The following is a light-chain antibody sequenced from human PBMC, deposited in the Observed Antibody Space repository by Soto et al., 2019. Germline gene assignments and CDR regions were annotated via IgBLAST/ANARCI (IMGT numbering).Light chain of an antibody. J-gene: IGLJ2*01. CDR3: RSYTSTNTVI. CDR2: DVS. CDR1: SSDVGGYNY. V-gene: IGLV2-14*03. Sequence: QSALTQPASVSGSPGQSITISCTGTSSDVGGYNYVSWYQHHPGKAPKLMIYDVSNRPSGVSNRFSGSKSDNTASLTISGLQTEDEAEYYCRSYTSTNTVIFGGGTKLTVL.